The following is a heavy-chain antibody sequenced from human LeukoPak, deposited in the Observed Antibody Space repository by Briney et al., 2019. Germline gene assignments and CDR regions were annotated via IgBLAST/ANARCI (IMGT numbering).Heavy chain of an antibody. CDR2: INHSGGT. CDR3: ARGAGGYSYYYY. V-gene: IGHV4-34*01. CDR1: GGSFSGYY. Sequence: SETLSLTCAVYGGSFSGYYWSWIRQPPGKGLEWIGEINHSGGTNYNPSLKSRVTISVDTSKNQFSLKLSSVTAADTAVYYCARGAGGYSYYYYWGQGTLVTVSS. J-gene: IGHJ4*02. D-gene: IGHD5-18*01.